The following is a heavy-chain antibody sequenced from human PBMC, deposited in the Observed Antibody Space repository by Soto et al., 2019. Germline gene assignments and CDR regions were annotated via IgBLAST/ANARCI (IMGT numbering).Heavy chain of an antibody. V-gene: IGHV6-1*01. Sequence: SQTLSLTCAISGDSVSSNSAAWNWIRQSQSRGLEWLERTYYRSKWYNDYAVSVKSRITINPDTSKNQFSLQLNSVTPEDTAVYYCARDPISSAGREVNYGMDVWGQGTTVTVSS. CDR3: ARDPISSAGREVNYGMDV. CDR2: TYYRSKWYN. CDR1: GDSVSSNSAA. J-gene: IGHJ6*02. D-gene: IGHD6-13*01.